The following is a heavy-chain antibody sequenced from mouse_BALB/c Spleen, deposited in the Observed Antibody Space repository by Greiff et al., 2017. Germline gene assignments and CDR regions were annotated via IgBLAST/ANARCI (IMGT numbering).Heavy chain of an antibody. Sequence: VKLQESGAELAKPGASVKMSCKASGYTFTSYWMHWVKQRPGQGLEWIGYINPSTGYTEYNQKFKDKATLTADKSSSTAYMQLSSLTSEDSAVYYCARDELRSWFAYWGQGTLVTVSA. CDR3: ARDELRSWFAY. CDR2: INPSTGYT. J-gene: IGHJ3*01. D-gene: IGHD1-1*01. V-gene: IGHV1-7*01. CDR1: GYTFTSYW.